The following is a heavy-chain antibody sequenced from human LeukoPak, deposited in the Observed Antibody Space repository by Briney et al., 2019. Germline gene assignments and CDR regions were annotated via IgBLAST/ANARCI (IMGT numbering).Heavy chain of an antibody. J-gene: IGHJ4*02. CDR3: ARGPLIEGNPDFGY. Sequence: SVKVSCKASGGTFSSYAISWVRQAPGQRLEWMGGIIPIFGTANYAQKFQGRVTITTDESTSTAYMELSSLRSEDTAVYYCARGPLIEGNPDFGYWGQGTLVTVSS. V-gene: IGHV1-69*05. CDR1: GGTFSSYA. D-gene: IGHD4-23*01. CDR2: IIPIFGTA.